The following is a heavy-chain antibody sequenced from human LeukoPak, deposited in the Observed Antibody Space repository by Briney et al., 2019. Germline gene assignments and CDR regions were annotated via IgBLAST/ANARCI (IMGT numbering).Heavy chain of an antibody. V-gene: IGHV3-23*01. CDR2: ISGSGGST. Sequence: PGGSLRLSCAASGFTFSSYGMSWVRQAPGKGLEWVSAISGSGGSTYYADSVKGRFTISRDNSKNTLYLQMNSLKTEDTAVYYCASSGLNYYYMAVWGKGTTVTV. CDR1: GFTFSSYG. CDR3: ASSGLNYYYMAV. J-gene: IGHJ6*03.